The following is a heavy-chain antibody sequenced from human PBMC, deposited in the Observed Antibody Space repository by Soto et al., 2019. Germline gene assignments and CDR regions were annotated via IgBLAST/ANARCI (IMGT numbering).Heavy chain of an antibody. Sequence: EVQLLESGGGLVQPGDSLRLSCAASGFSFGSYAMSWVRQAPGRGLEWVSAISSGGGSTYYAVSAKGRFTISRDNSKNTLFLQMNSLRAEDAAVYYCAKAPRSSDFWVQHFCDYWGQGTLVTFSS. CDR3: AKAPRSSDFWVQHFCDY. CDR1: GFSFGSYA. J-gene: IGHJ4*02. D-gene: IGHD3-3*01. CDR2: ISSGGGST. V-gene: IGHV3-23*01.